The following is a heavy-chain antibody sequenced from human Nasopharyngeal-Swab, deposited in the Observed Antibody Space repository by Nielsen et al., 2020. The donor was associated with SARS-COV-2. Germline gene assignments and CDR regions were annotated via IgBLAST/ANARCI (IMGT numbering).Heavy chain of an antibody. CDR3: AREVALIAAAGAREDWFDP. Sequence: WIRQPPGQGLEWTGYIYYSGSTYYNPSLKSRVTISVDTSKNQFSLKLSSVTAADTAVYYCAREVALIAAAGAREDWFDPWGQGTLVTVSS. J-gene: IGHJ5*02. D-gene: IGHD6-13*01. CDR2: IYYSGST. V-gene: IGHV4-31*02.